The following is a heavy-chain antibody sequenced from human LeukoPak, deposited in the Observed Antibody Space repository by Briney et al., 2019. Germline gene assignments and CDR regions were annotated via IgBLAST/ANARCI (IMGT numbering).Heavy chain of an antibody. CDR2: IYYSGST. J-gene: IGHJ5*02. CDR3: ALLWFGESNWFDP. D-gene: IGHD3-10*01. CDR1: GASISSYY. V-gene: IGHV4-39*01. Sequence: KPSETLSLTCSVSGASISSYYWGWIRQPPGKGLEWIGSIYYSGSTYYNPSLKSRVTISVDTSKSQSSLKLRSVTAADTAVYYCALLWFGESNWFDPWGQGTLVTVSS.